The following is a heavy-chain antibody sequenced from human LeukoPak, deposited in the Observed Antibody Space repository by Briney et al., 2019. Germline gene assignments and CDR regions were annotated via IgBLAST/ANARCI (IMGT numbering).Heavy chain of an antibody. Sequence: SQTLSLTCTVSGGSISSGSYYWSWIRQPAGKGLEWIGRIYINGRTDYNPSLKSRVTMSVDTSKNQFSLKLSSVTAADTAVYYCARDLGVFTPSFDYWGQGTLVTVSS. CDR1: GGSISSGSYY. V-gene: IGHV4-61*02. D-gene: IGHD6-13*01. CDR2: IYINGRT. CDR3: ARDLGVFTPSFDY. J-gene: IGHJ4*02.